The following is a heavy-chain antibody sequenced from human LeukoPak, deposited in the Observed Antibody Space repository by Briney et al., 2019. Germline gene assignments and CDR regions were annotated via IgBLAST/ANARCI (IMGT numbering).Heavy chain of an antibody. D-gene: IGHD6-13*01. Sequence: GRSLRLSCAASGFTFSSYGMHWVRQAPGKGLEWVAVISYDGSNKYYADSVKGRFTISRDNSKNTLYLQMNSLRAEDTAVYYCAKDYGSSSWYLDYFDYWGQGTLVTVSS. J-gene: IGHJ4*02. CDR1: GFTFSSYG. CDR2: ISYDGSNK. CDR3: AKDYGSSSWYLDYFDY. V-gene: IGHV3-30*18.